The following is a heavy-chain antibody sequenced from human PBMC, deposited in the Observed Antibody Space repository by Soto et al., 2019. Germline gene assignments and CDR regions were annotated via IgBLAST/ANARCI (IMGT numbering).Heavy chain of an antibody. CDR3: ACVLSSWDYDSSGYYHAFDI. Sequence: SVKVSCKASGGTFSSYAISWVRQAPGQGLEWMGGIIPIFGTANYAQKFQGRVTITADESTSTAYMELSSLRSEDTAVYYFACVLSSWDYDSSGYYHAFDIWGQGTMVTVSS. J-gene: IGHJ3*02. D-gene: IGHD3-22*01. CDR1: GGTFSSYA. CDR2: IIPIFGTA. V-gene: IGHV1-69*13.